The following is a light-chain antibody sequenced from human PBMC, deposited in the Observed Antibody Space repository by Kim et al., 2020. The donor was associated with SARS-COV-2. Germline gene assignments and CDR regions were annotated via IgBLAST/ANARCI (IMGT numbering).Light chain of an antibody. Sequence: QSALTQPPSVSGSPGQSVTISCTGTSSDIGSYNRVSWYQQPPGTAPRLIINEVTNRPSGVPDRFSGSKSGNTASLTISGLQAEDEADYYCASYARSDTWVFGGGTKVTVL. J-gene: IGLJ3*02. CDR2: EVT. CDR3: ASYARSDTWV. CDR1: SSDIGSYNR. V-gene: IGLV2-18*02.